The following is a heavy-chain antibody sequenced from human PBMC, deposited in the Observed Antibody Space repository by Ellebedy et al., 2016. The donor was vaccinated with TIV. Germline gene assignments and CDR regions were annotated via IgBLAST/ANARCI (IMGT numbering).Heavy chain of an antibody. J-gene: IGHJ3*02. D-gene: IGHD4-17*01. V-gene: IGHV3-7*01. CDR3: ATDGSYGDYLSPTHAFEM. CDR2: VNQDGSQK. Sequence: GGSLRLSRAASRFSSRSYWMSRVRQAPGKGLEWVASVNQDGSQKYHVDSVKGRFTISRDNAKNSLFLQMTSLRAEATAVYYCATDGSYGDYLSPTHAFEMWGQGTMLTVSS. CDR1: RFSSRSYW.